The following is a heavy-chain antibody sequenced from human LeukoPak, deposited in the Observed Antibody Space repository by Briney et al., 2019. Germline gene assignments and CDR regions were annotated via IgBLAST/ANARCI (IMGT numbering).Heavy chain of an antibody. CDR3: ARVPVLLWFGESDSPFDY. D-gene: IGHD3-10*01. J-gene: IGHJ4*02. Sequence: GASVKVSCKASGGTFSSYAISWVRQAPGQGLEWMGWISAYNGNTNYAQKLQGRVTMTTDTSTSTAYMELRSLRSDDTAVYYCARVPVLLWFGESDSPFDYWGQGTLVTVSS. CDR1: GGTFSSYA. CDR2: ISAYNGNT. V-gene: IGHV1-18*01.